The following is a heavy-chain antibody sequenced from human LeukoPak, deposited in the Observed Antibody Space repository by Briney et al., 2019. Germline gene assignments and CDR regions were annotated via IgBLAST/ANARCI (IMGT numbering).Heavy chain of an antibody. CDR2: ISYDGSNK. CDR3: AREIGEDYYGLKGAFDI. J-gene: IGHJ3*02. Sequence: PGRSLRLSCAASGFTFSSYAMHWVRQAPGKGLEWVAVISYDGSNKYYADSVKGRFTISRDNSKNTLYLQMNSLRAEDTAVYYCAREIGEDYYGLKGAFDIWGQGTMVAVSS. D-gene: IGHD3-10*01. V-gene: IGHV3-30-3*01. CDR1: GFTFSSYA.